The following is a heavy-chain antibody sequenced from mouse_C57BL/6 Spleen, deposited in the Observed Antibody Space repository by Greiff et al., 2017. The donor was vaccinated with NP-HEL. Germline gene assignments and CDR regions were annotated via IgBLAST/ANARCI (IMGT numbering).Heavy chain of an antibody. J-gene: IGHJ4*01. Sequence: QVQLQQPGAELVRPGTSVKLSCKASGYTFTSYWMHWVKQRPGQGLEWIGVIDPSDSYTNYNQKFKGKATLTVDTSSSTAYMQLSSLTSEDSAVYYSARCPPYLYYAMDYWGQGTSVTVSS. V-gene: IGHV1-59*01. CDR1: GYTFTSYW. CDR2: IDPSDSYT. CDR3: ARCPPYLYYAMDY. D-gene: IGHD5-5*01.